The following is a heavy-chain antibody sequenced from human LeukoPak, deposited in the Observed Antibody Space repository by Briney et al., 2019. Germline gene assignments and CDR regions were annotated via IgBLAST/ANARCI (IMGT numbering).Heavy chain of an antibody. CDR3: ARRGYGDYSFDY. Sequence: GESLNIYCKCSGYIFTSYLIGWVRQTPGKGLEWIGIIYPGESDTRYSPSFQCQLTISAYNSIPTAYLQWSSLKASDTAMYYCARRGYGDYSFDYWGQGTLVTVSS. J-gene: IGHJ4*02. D-gene: IGHD4-17*01. V-gene: IGHV5-51*01. CDR2: IYPGESDT. CDR1: GYIFTSYL.